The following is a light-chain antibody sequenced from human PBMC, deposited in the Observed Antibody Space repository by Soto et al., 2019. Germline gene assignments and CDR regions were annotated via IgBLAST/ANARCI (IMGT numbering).Light chain of an antibody. Sequence: QPVLTQPPSASGSPGQSVTISCTGTTTDVGGYDLVSWYQQHPGKAPKVIIYEVTKRPSGVPDRFFGSKSGSTASLTVSGLQAEDEAVYYCAAWDDSLNGLGFGGGTKLTVL. CDR1: TTDVGGYDL. CDR2: EVT. V-gene: IGLV2-8*01. CDR3: AAWDDSLNGLG. J-gene: IGLJ3*02.